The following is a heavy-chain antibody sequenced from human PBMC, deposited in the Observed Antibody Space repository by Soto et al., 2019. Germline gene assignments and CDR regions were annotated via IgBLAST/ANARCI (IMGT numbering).Heavy chain of an antibody. V-gene: IGHV1-3*01. D-gene: IGHD3-16*01. CDR2: INAGNGNT. CDR3: ARGYGGPIGWFDP. CDR1: GYTFTSYA. J-gene: IGHJ5*02. Sequence: QVQLVQSGAEVKKPGASVKVSCKASGYTFTSYAMHWVRQAPGQRLEWMGWINAGNGNTKYSQKFQGRVTXTXDXPASPAYMELSSLRSEDTAVYYCARGYGGPIGWFDPWGQGTLVTVSS.